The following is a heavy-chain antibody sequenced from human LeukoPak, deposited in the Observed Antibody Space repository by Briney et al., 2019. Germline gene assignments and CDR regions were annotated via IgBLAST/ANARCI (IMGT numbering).Heavy chain of an antibody. CDR3: AKGSSGYFVDL. J-gene: IGHJ5*02. CDR1: GFTFNTSA. Sequence: GGSLRLSCAGSGFTFNTSAMSWVRQAPGKGLEWVSAISGSGRSTYYTDSVRGRFTISRDNSKNTLFLQMNSLRAEDTALYYCAKGSSGYFVDLWGQGTLVTVSS. D-gene: IGHD3-22*01. CDR2: ISGSGRST. V-gene: IGHV3-23*01.